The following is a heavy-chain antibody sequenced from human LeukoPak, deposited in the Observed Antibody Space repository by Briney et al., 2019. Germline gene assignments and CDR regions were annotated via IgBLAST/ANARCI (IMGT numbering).Heavy chain of an antibody. Sequence: PGGSLRLSRAASGFTFANSWMSWVRQAPGKGLEWVANIKQDGSEKYYVDSVKGRFTISRDNAKNSLYLQMNSLRAEDTAVYYCAREGGGCSSTSCYASWGQGTLVTVSS. CDR2: IKQDGSEK. CDR3: AREGGGCSSTSCYAS. CDR1: GFTFANSW. J-gene: IGHJ4*02. D-gene: IGHD2-2*01. V-gene: IGHV3-7*01.